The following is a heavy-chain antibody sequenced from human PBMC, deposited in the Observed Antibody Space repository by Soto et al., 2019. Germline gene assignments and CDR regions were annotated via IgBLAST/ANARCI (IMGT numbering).Heavy chain of an antibody. Sequence: QVQLVQSGAEVKKPGSSVKVSCKASGGTFSSYAISWVRQAPGQGLEWMGGIIPIFGTANYAQKFQGRVTTTADESKSTAYMELSILRSEDTAVYYCARKGIVVVPAAPAYYYYYGMDVWGQGTTVTVSS. J-gene: IGHJ6*02. D-gene: IGHD2-2*01. CDR1: GGTFSSYA. V-gene: IGHV1-69*01. CDR3: ARKGIVVVPAAPAYYYYYGMDV. CDR2: IIPIFGTA.